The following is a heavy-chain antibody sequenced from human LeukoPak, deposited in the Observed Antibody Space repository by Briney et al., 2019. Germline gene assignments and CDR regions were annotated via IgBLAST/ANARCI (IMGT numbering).Heavy chain of an antibody. Sequence: GGSLRLSCAASGFTFSSCAMHWVRQAPGKGLEWVAVISYDGSNKYYADSVKGRFTISRDNSKNTLYLQMNSLRAEDTAVYYCARVQDYGDEYFQHWARAPWSPSPQ. CDR1: GFTFSSCA. CDR3: ARVQDYGDEYFQH. V-gene: IGHV3-30-3*01. J-gene: IGHJ1*01. D-gene: IGHD4-17*01. CDR2: ISYDGSNK.